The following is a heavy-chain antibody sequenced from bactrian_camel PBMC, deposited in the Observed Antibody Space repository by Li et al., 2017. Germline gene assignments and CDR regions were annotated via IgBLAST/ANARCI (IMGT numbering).Heavy chain of an antibody. D-gene: IGHD2*01. CDR3: ATVYGGASGYCYNY. J-gene: IGHJ4*01. CDR2: VNSGGGTT. Sequence: VQLVESGGGLVQPGGSLRLSCVASGFTFSSSGMHWVRQAPGKGLEWVSAVNSGGGTTYYADSVKGRFTISRDNAKNTVYLQLNSLKNEDTALYYCATVYGGASGYCYNYWGQGTQVTVS. CDR1: GFTFSSSG. V-gene: IGHV3S40*01.